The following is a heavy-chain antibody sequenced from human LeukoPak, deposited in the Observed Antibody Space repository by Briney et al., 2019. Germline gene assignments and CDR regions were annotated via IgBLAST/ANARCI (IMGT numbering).Heavy chain of an antibody. D-gene: IGHD4-23*01. CDR3: ARERWGNLDY. Sequence: GESLKISCEGSGYDFVTYWIAWVRQMPGKGLEWMAMINPRDSDTRYSPSFQGQVTISVDKSVSTTFLQWNSLGASDTAMYYCARERWGNLDYWGQGALVTVSS. J-gene: IGHJ4*02. CDR2: INPRDSDT. V-gene: IGHV5-51*01. CDR1: GYDFVTYW.